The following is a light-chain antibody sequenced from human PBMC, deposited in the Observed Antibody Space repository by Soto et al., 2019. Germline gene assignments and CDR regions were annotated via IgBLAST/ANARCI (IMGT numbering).Light chain of an antibody. Sequence: DIQMTQSPSSLSASVGDRVTITCQASQDINTYLNWYQQKPGKAPNLLIYDASKLETGVPSRFSGGVSGTDFTPTVTSLQPEEIATYFCQHYDNLLLTFGGGTKV. CDR1: QDINTY. J-gene: IGKJ4*01. V-gene: IGKV1-33*01. CDR2: DAS. CDR3: QHYDNLLLT.